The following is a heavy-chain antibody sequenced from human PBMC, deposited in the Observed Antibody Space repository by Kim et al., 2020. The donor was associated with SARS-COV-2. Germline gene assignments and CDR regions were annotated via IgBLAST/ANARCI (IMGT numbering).Heavy chain of an antibody. Sequence: GGSLRLSCAASGFTFSDYYMSWIRQAPGKGLEWVSYISSSSSYTNYADSVKGRFTISRDNAKNSLYLQMNSLRAEDTAVYYCARDMGQLERYFDYWGQGTLVTVSS. CDR2: ISSSSSYT. J-gene: IGHJ4*02. V-gene: IGHV3-11*06. D-gene: IGHD1-1*01. CDR1: GFTFSDYY. CDR3: ARDMGQLERYFDY.